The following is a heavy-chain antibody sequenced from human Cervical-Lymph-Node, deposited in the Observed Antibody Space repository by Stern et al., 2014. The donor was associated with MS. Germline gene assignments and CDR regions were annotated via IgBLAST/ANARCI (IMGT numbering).Heavy chain of an antibody. J-gene: IGHJ4*02. CDR3: GHRRGDTAVNY. CDR2: IYWDDDK. D-gene: IGHD5-18*01. V-gene: IGHV2-5*02. Sequence: ESGPTLVKPTQTLTLTCTFSGLSLSTSGEGVDWIRPPPGKALEWLALIYWDDDKRYRPSLKGRVTPPQAHPKNQWGPNKTNMDPKDPATYYCGHRRGDTAVNYWGQGTLVTVSP. CDR1: GLSLSTSGEG.